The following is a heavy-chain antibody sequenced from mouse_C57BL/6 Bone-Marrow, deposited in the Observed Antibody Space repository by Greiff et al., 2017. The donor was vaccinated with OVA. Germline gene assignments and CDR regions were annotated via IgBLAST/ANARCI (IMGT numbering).Heavy chain of an antibody. CDR2: ISSGSSTI. CDR3: ARIHPPWFAY. Sequence: DVHLVESGGGLVKPGGSLKLSCAASGFTFSDYGMHWVRQAPEKGLEWVAYISSGSSTIYYADTVKGRFTISRDNAKNTLFLQMTSLRSEDTAMYYCARIHPPWFAYWGQGTLVTVSA. J-gene: IGHJ3*01. CDR1: GFTFSDYG. V-gene: IGHV5-17*01.